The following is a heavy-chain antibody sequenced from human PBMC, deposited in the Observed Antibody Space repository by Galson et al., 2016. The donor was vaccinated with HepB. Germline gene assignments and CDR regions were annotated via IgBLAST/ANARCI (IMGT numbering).Heavy chain of an antibody. CDR1: GGTFRSDV. D-gene: IGHD3-22*01. V-gene: IGHV1-69*13. CDR3: ARSSSNGPFHS. Sequence: SVKVSCKASGGTFRSDVINWVRQAPGQGLEWMGGIHPIFGTANYAQKFQGRVTTTADEPTSTAYMELNSLRSADTAVYYCARSSSNGPFHSSGQGTLVTVSS. J-gene: IGHJ4*02. CDR2: IHPIFGTA.